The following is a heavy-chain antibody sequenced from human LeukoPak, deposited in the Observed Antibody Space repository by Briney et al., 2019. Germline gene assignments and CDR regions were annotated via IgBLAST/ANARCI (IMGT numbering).Heavy chain of an antibody. D-gene: IGHD2-15*01. CDR2: INTIFGTA. CDR1: GGTFSSYA. V-gene: IGHV1-69*13. J-gene: IGHJ6*03. CDR3: ARTVVAMGAFYYYYMDV. Sequence: GASVKVSCKASGGTFSSYAISWVRQAPGQGLEWMGGINTIFGTANYAQKFQGRVTITADESTSTAYMELSSLRSEDTAVYYCARTVVAMGAFYYYYMDVWGKGTTVTISS.